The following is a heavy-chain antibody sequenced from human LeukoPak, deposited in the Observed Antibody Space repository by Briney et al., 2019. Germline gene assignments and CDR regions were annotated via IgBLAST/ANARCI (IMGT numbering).Heavy chain of an antibody. CDR3: ARDTTYYYGSGSYGAFDI. V-gene: IGHV4-34*01. D-gene: IGHD3-10*01. J-gene: IGHJ3*02. CDR1: GGSFSGYY. Sequence: SETLSLTCAVYGGSFSGYYWSWIRQPPGKGREWIVEINHSGSTNYNPSLKSRVTISVDTSKNQFSLKLSSVTAADTAVYYCARDTTYYYGSGSYGAFDIWGQGTMVTVSS. CDR2: INHSGST.